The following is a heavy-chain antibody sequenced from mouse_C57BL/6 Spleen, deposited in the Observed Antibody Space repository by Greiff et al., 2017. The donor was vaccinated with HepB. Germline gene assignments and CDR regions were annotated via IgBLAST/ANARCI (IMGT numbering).Heavy chain of an antibody. CDR1: GFTFSSYA. Sequence: EVMLVESGEGLVKPGGSLKLSCAASGFTFSSYAMSWVRQTPEKRLEWVAYISSGGDYIYYADTVKGRFTISRDNARNTLYLQMSSLKSEDTAMYYCTRVDGSSYNYAMDYWGQGTSVTVSS. J-gene: IGHJ4*01. V-gene: IGHV5-9-1*02. CDR2: ISSGGDYI. D-gene: IGHD1-1*01. CDR3: TRVDGSSYNYAMDY.